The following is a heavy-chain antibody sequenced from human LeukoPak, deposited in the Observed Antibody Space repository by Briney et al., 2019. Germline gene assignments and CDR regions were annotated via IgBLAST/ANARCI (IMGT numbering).Heavy chain of an antibody. J-gene: IGHJ6*03. Sequence: ASVKVSCKASGDTFTSYYMHWVRQAPGQGLEWMGIINPSGGSNTYAQKFQGRVTMTRDMSTSTVYMELSSLRSEDTAVYYCARAVPITMVRGVSTRRRYYYYMDVWGKGTTVTVSS. CDR2: INPSGGSN. CDR3: ARAVPITMVRGVSTRRRYYYYMDV. CDR1: GDTFTSYY. D-gene: IGHD3-10*01. V-gene: IGHV1-46*01.